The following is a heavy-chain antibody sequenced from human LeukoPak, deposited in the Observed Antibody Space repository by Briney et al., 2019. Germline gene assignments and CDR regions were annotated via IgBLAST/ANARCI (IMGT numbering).Heavy chain of an antibody. Sequence: SVMVSCKASGFTFTSSAVQWVRQARGQRLEWIGWIVVGSGNTNYAQKFQERVTITRDMSTSTAYMELSSLRSEDTAVYYCAADPTYYDILTGYYSFDYWGQGTLVTVSS. CDR3: AADPTYYDILTGYYSFDY. J-gene: IGHJ4*02. V-gene: IGHV1-58*01. CDR2: IVVGSGNT. CDR1: GFTFTSSA. D-gene: IGHD3-9*01.